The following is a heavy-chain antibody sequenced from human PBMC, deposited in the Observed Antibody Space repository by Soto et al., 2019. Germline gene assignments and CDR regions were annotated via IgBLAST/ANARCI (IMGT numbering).Heavy chain of an antibody. CDR2: ISYSGST. Sequence: SETLSLTCTVSGDSISSGNYYWSWIRQPPGKGLAWIGFISYSGSTYYSTSLKSRVTISVDTSKSQFSLNLGFVTAADTAVYYCATMGTPATGLYFFDYWGQGSLVTVSS. J-gene: IGHJ4*02. CDR1: GDSISSGNYY. CDR3: ATMGTPATGLYFFDY. V-gene: IGHV4-30-4*01. D-gene: IGHD2-15*01.